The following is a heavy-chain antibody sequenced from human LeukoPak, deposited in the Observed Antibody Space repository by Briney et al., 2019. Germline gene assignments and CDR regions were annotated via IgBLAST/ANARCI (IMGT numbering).Heavy chain of an antibody. Sequence: GGSLRLSCGASGFTFDDYWMSWVRQAPGQGLEWVANINQDGSEKYYLDSAKGRFTISRDNAKNSLYLQMNSLRAEDTALYYCARDSADNLDWGQGTLVTVSS. CDR2: INQDGSEK. CDR3: ARDSADNLD. CDR1: GFTFDDYW. D-gene: IGHD3-9*01. J-gene: IGHJ4*02. V-gene: IGHV3-7*01.